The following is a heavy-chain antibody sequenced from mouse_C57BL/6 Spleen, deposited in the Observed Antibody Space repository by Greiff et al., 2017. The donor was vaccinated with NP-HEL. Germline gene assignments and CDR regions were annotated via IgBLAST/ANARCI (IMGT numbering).Heavy chain of an antibody. CDR1: GFTFSDYG. CDR2: ISSGSSTI. D-gene: IGHD6-1*01. J-gene: IGHJ1*03. V-gene: IGHV5-17*01. CDR3: ARCSLYWYFDV. Sequence: EVMLVESGGGLVKPGGSLKLSCAASGFTFSDYGMHWVRQAPEKGLEWVAYISSGSSTIYYADTVKGRFTISRDNAKNTLFLQMTSLRSEDTAMYYCARCSLYWYFDVWGTGTTVTVSS.